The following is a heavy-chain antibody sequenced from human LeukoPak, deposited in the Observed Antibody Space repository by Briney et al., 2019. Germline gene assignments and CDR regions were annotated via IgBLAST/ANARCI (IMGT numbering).Heavy chain of an antibody. V-gene: IGHV3-23*01. CDR1: GFTFSSYA. D-gene: IGHD6-13*01. Sequence: GGSLRLSCAASGFTFSSYAMSWVRQAPGKGLEWVSAISGSGGVTYYADSVKGRFTISGDNSKNTLYLQMNSLRAEDTAVYYCAKAIRQQLISKYYYGMDVWGQGTTVTVSS. J-gene: IGHJ6*02. CDR2: ISGSGGVT. CDR3: AKAIRQQLISKYYYGMDV.